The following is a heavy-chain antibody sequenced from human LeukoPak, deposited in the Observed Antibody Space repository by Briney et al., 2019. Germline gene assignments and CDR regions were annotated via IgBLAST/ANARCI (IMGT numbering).Heavy chain of an antibody. J-gene: IGHJ4*02. CDR2: IYYSGST. V-gene: IGHV4-30-4*01. D-gene: IGHD1-26*01. Sequence: PSETLSLTCTVSGGSISSGDYYWSWIRQPPGKGLEWIGYIYYSGSTNYNPSLKSRVTISVDTSKNQFSLKLSSVTAADTAVYYCARGLIVGATPAGPHFVYWGQGTLVTVSS. CDR1: GGSISSGDYY. CDR3: ARGLIVGATPAGPHFVY.